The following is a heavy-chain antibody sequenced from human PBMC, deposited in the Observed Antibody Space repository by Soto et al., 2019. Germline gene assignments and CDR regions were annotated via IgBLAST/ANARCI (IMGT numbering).Heavy chain of an antibody. J-gene: IGHJ6*02. CDR2: IYYSGSS. CDR1: GGSISGDYY. D-gene: IGHD6-6*01. CDR3: ASSSLYGINV. Sequence: SETLSLTCSVSGGSISGDYYWSWIRQSPEKGLEWIGYIYYSGSSYSNPALQSRLIISIDTSKNQFSLKVDSVTAADTAVYYFASSSLYGINVWRQRSTVTVCS. V-gene: IGHV4-30-4*08.